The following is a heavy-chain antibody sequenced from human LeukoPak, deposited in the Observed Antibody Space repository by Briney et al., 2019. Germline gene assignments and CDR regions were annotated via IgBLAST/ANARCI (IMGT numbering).Heavy chain of an antibody. Sequence: PGGSLRLSCATSGFTFSAYSMNWVRQAPGKGLEWVSYISSSDSTIYYADSVKGRFTISRDNAKNSLYLQMNSLRAEDTAVYFCARGGVGGWFRYYFDYWGQGTLVTVSS. V-gene: IGHV3-48*04. D-gene: IGHD6-19*01. CDR1: GFTFSAYS. CDR2: ISSSDSTI. J-gene: IGHJ4*02. CDR3: ARGGVGGWFRYYFDY.